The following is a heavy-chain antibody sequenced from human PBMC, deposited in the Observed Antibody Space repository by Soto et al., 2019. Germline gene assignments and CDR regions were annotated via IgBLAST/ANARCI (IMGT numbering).Heavy chain of an antibody. CDR3: ARDEGYYYDSSGYNNDY. CDR1: GFTFSSYA. D-gene: IGHD3-22*01. Sequence: LGGSLRLSCAASGFTFSSYAMHWVRQAPGKGLEWVAVISYDGSNKYYADSVKGRFTISRDNSKNTLYLQMNSLRAEDTAVYYCARDEGYYYDSSGYNNDYWGQGTLVTVSS. CDR2: ISYDGSNK. J-gene: IGHJ4*02. V-gene: IGHV3-30-3*01.